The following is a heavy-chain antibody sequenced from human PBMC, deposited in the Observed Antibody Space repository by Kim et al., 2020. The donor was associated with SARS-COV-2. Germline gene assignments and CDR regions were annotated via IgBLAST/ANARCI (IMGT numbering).Heavy chain of an antibody. V-gene: IGHV1-3*01. J-gene: IGHJ6*02. Sequence: ASVKVSCKTSGYTFTKYSIQWVRQAPGQRPEWLGWINAVTGHTKFSQKFQGRITITMDTSASTAYMELSSLRSEDTAVYHCAREGRIVIAAPTPWAASGLDAWAKGPRSPSP. CDR3: AREGRIVIAAPTPWAASGLDA. D-gene: IGHD2-15*01. CDR1: GYTFTKYS. CDR2: INAVTGHT.